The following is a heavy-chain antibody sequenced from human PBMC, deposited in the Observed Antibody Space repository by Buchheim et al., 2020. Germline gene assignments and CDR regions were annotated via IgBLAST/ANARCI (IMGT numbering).Heavy chain of an antibody. CDR2: IYYSGST. Sequence: QVQLQESGPGLVKPSETLSLSCTVSGGSVSSASYYWSWIRQPPGKGLEWIAYIYYSGSTNYNPSLKSRVTISVDKSKNQLSLNLSSVTTADTAVYYCARMHSSNWFDTWGQGT. CDR1: GGSVSSASYY. J-gene: IGHJ5*02. V-gene: IGHV4-61*01. CDR3: ARMHSSNWFDT. D-gene: IGHD6-13*01.